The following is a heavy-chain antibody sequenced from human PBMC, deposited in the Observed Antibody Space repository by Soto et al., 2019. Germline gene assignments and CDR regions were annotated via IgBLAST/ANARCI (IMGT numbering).Heavy chain of an antibody. Sequence: QLQLQESGPGLVKPSETLSLNCTVSGGSISSSGYYWGWVRQPPGKGLEWIGSIHHSGSTYDNPSLKSRVTISVDTSKNLFSLKLSSVTAADTAVYYCARPLLRGGAMDVWGQGTTVTVSS. J-gene: IGHJ6*02. CDR2: IHHSGST. CDR1: GGSISSSGYY. D-gene: IGHD1-26*01. CDR3: ARPLLRGGAMDV. V-gene: IGHV4-39*01.